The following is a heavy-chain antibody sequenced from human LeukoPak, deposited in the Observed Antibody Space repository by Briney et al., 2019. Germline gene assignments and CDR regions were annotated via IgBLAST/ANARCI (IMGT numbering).Heavy chain of an antibody. V-gene: IGHV3-48*03. CDR1: GFTFNTYA. CDR2: ISIGGSTI. CDR3: ARGGSSPYKYNAFDI. J-gene: IGHJ3*02. D-gene: IGHD2-2*01. Sequence: GGSLRLSCAASGFTFNTYAMSWVRQAPGKGLEWVSYISIGGSTIYYADSVKGRFTISRDNAKNSLYLQLNSLRAGDTAVYYCARGGSSPYKYNAFDIWGQGTMVTVSS.